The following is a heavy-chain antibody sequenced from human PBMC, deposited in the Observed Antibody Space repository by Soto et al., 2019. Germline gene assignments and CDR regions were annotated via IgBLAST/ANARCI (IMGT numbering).Heavy chain of an antibody. V-gene: IGHV3-30*18. CDR1: GFTFSSYG. J-gene: IGHJ2*01. CDR3: AKDAPYFAL. Sequence: QVQLVESGGGVVQPGRSLRLSCAASGFTFSSYGMHWVRQAPGKGLEWVAVISYDGSNKYYADSVKGRFTISRDNSKNTLYLQMNSLRAEDTAVYYCAKDAPYFALWGRGTLVTVSS. CDR2: ISYDGSNK.